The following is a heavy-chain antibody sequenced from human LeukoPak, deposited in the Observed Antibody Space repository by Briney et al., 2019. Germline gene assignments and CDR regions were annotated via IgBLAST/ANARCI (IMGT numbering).Heavy chain of an antibody. V-gene: IGHV1-69*13. CDR3: ARTMGSGYYGTLDH. Sequence: SVKVSCKASGGTFSSYAISWVRQAPGQGLEWMGGIIPIFGTANYAQKFQGRVTITADESTSTAYMELSSLRSEDTAVYYCARTMGSGYYGTLDHWGQGTPVTVSS. J-gene: IGHJ4*02. CDR1: GGTFSSYA. CDR2: IIPIFGTA. D-gene: IGHD3-3*01.